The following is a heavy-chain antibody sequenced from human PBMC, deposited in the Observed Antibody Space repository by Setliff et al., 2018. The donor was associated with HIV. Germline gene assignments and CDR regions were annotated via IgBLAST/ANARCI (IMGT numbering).Heavy chain of an antibody. J-gene: IGHJ3*01. CDR2: IYTNGRT. CDR1: GGSISSNSYY. CDR3: ARAPPGIQNDAFDV. Sequence: PSETLSLTCTVSGGSISSNSYYWSWIRQPAGKGLEWIGHIYTNGRTNYNPPLKSRVTISVDTSKNQFSLRLTSVTAADTAVYYCARAPPGIQNDAFDVWGQGTMVTVSS. V-gene: IGHV4-61*09.